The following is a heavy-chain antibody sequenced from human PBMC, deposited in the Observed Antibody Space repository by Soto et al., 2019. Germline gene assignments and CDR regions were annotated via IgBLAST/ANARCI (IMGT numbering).Heavy chain of an antibody. Sequence: SETLSLTCTVSGGSISSGGYYWSWIRQHPGKGLEWIGYIYYSGSTYYNPSLKSRVTISVDTSKNQFSLKLSSVTAADTAVYYCARDKGASAAGGRDYYYGMDVWGQGTTVTVSS. J-gene: IGHJ6*02. CDR1: GGSISSGGYY. CDR2: IYYSGST. CDR3: ARDKGASAAGGRDYYYGMDV. D-gene: IGHD3-16*01. V-gene: IGHV4-31*03.